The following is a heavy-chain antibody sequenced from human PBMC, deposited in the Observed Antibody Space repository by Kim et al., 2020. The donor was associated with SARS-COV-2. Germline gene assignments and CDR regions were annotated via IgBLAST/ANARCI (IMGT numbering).Heavy chain of an antibody. Sequence: SETLSLTCAVYGGSFSGYYWSWIRQPPGKGLEWIGEINHSGSTNYNPSLKSRVTISVDTSKNQFSLKLSSVTAADTAVYYCARYCSGGSRPALQRYYYYMDVWGKGTTVTVSS. V-gene: IGHV4-34*01. CDR1: GGSFSGYY. J-gene: IGHJ6*03. D-gene: IGHD2-15*01. CDR2: INHSGST. CDR3: ARYCSGGSRPALQRYYYYMDV.